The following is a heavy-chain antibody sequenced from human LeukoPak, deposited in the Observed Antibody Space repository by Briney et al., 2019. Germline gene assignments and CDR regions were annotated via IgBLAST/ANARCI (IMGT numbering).Heavy chain of an antibody. CDR3: ARGGPFGGYYYYYMDV. CDR2: INPNSGGT. V-gene: IGHV1-2*02. J-gene: IGHJ6*03. Sequence: ASVKVSCKASGYTFTGYYMHWVRQAPGQGLEWMGWINPNSGGTNYAQKFQGRVTMTRDTSISTAYMELSRLRSDDTAVYYCARGGPFGGYYYYYMDVWGKGTTVTVSS. D-gene: IGHD3-16*01. CDR1: GYTFTGYY.